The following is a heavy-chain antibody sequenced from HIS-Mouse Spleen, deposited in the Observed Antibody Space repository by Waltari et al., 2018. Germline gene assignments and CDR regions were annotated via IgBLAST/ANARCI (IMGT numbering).Heavy chain of an antibody. CDR2: INSDGRST. CDR3: ARSIAAAGY. CDR1: GFPFSSYW. V-gene: IGHV3-74*01. J-gene: IGHJ4*02. Sequence: EVQLVESGGGLVQTGGSLRLSCSPPGFPFSSYWMHWVRQAPGKGLVWVSRINSDGRSTRYADSVKGRFTISRDNAKNTLYLQRNSLRAEDTAVYYCARSIAAAGYWGQGTLVTVSS. D-gene: IGHD6-13*01.